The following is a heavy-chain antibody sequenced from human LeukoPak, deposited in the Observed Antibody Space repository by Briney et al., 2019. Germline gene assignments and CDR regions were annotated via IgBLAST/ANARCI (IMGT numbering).Heavy chain of an antibody. CDR2: IKQDGSEK. CDR1: GFTFSSYW. CDR3: ARDGPPGIAVAGTSRYYYGMDV. Sequence: GGSLRLSCAASGFTFSSYWMSWVRQAPGKGLEWVANIKQDGSEKYYADSVKGRFTISRDNSKNTLYLQMNSLRAEDTAVYYCARDGPPGIAVAGTSRYYYGMDVWGQGTTVTVSS. J-gene: IGHJ6*02. D-gene: IGHD6-19*01. V-gene: IGHV3-7*03.